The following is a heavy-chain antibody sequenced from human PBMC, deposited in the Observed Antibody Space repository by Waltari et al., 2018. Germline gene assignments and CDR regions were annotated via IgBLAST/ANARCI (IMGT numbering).Heavy chain of an antibody. J-gene: IGHJ3*02. CDR2: INHSGST. CDR1: GGSFSGYS. Sequence: QVQLQQWGAGLLKPSETLSLPCAVYGGSFSGYSWTWIRQPPGKELEWIGEINHSGSTNYNPSLKSRITISVDTSKSQFSLKLSSVTAADTAVYYCARDRGLRRLSTFEIWGQGTMVTVSS. D-gene: IGHD3-16*02. CDR3: ARDRGLRRLSTFEI. V-gene: IGHV4-34*01.